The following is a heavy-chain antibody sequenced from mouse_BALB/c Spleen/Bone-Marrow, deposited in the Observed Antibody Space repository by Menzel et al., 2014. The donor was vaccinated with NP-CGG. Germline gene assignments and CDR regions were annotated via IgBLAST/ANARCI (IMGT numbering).Heavy chain of an antibody. Sequence: EVHLVESGGDLVKPGGSLKLPCAASGFTFSNYGMSWVRQTPDKRLEWVATISSGGSYTYYPDSVKGRFTISRDNAKNTLYLQMSSLKSEDTAMYYCARRDGGPMDYWGQGTSVTVSS. J-gene: IGHJ4*01. CDR3: ARRDGGPMDY. CDR1: GFTFSNYG. V-gene: IGHV5-6*01. CDR2: ISSGGSYT. D-gene: IGHD2-3*01.